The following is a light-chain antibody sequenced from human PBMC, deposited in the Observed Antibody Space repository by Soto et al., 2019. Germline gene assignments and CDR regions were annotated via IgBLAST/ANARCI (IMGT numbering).Light chain of an antibody. CDR3: QQYGISPPWT. J-gene: IGKJ1*01. CDR1: QSVSSSY. CDR2: GAS. Sequence: EILLTQSPGTLSLSPGERATLSCRASQSVSSSYLAWYQQKPGQAPRLLIYGASSRATGIPDRFSGSGSGTDFTLTISRLEPEDFAVYYCQQYGISPPWTFGQGTKAEIK. V-gene: IGKV3-20*01.